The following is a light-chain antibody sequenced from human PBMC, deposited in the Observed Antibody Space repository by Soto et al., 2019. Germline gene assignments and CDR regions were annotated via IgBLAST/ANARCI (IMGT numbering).Light chain of an antibody. V-gene: IGKV1-5*03. CDR3: QQYMTDFWT. Sequence: DIQMTQSPSTLSASVGDRVTITCRASQSISNWLAWYQHKPGKAPKLLISRSSGLESGVPSRFSGSGSGTEFTLTISSLQPDDFATYFCQQYMTDFWTFGQGTKVEIK. J-gene: IGKJ1*01. CDR2: RSS. CDR1: QSISNW.